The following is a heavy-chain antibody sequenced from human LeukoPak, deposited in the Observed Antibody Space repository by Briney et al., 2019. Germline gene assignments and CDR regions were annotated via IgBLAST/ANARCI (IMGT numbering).Heavy chain of an antibody. CDR2: ISSSSSTI. CDR1: GFTFSSYS. Sequence: GGSLRLSCAASGFTFSSYSMNWVRQAPGKGLEWVSYISSSSSTIYYADSVKGRFTISRDNAKNSLCLQMNSLRAEDTAVYYCARDVLAARQGKVRSTRMDVWGQGTTVTVSS. J-gene: IGHJ6*02. CDR3: ARDVLAARQGKVRSTRMDV. V-gene: IGHV3-48*01. D-gene: IGHD6-6*01.